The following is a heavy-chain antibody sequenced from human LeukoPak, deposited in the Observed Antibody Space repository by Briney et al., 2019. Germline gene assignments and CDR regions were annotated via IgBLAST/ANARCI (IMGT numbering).Heavy chain of an antibody. CDR3: ARVHPRYYYDSSGYYYGRIDAFDI. CDR2: INPNSGGT. CDR1: GYTFTGYY. Sequence: ASVKVSCKASGYTFTGYYMHWVLQAPGQGLEWMGWINPNSGGTNYAQKFRGRVTMTRDTSISTAYMELSRLRSDDTAVYYCARVHPRYYYDSSGYYYGRIDAFDIWGQGTMVTVSS. D-gene: IGHD3-22*01. J-gene: IGHJ3*02. V-gene: IGHV1-2*02.